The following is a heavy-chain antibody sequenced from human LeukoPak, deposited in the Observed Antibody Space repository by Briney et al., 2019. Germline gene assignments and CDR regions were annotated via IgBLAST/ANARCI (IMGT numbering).Heavy chain of an antibody. V-gene: IGHV3-66*01. CDR2: IYSNRDT. CDR3: TYGDYPLTY. Sequence: SGGSLRLSCAASGLTVTNNYWNWVRQPPGKGPEWISLIYSNRDTRYADSVKGRFTFSRDNSKNTLYLQMNSLRAEDTAVYYCTYGDYPLTYWGQGTLVSVSS. J-gene: IGHJ4*02. D-gene: IGHD4-17*01. CDR1: GLTVTNNY.